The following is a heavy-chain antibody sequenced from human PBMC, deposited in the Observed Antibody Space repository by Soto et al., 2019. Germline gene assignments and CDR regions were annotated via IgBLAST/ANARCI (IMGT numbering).Heavy chain of an antibody. CDR1: GGSVTSGGHS. Sequence: QLQLQESGSGQVKPSQTLSLTCVVSGGSVTSGGHSWSWIRQPPGKGLEWLGSIYQAKSAYYNPSLRSRVAISVDRSNNQVSLRVTSVTAADTAVYYCARGDTPLGELSHDFWGQGTLVTVSS. CDR3: ARGDTPLGELSHDF. J-gene: IGHJ4*02. CDR2: IYQAKSA. D-gene: IGHD3-16*02. V-gene: IGHV4-30-2*01.